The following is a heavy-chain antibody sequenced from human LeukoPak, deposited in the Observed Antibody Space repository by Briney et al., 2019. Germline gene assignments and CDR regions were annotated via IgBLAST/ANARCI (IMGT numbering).Heavy chain of an antibody. CDR3: ARRITIFGVAPSGAFDI. V-gene: IGHV4-39*07. CDR1: GGSISSSSYY. Sequence: KTSETLSLTCTVSGGSISSSSYYWGWIRQPPGKGLEWIGSIYYRGSTYYNPSLKSRVTISVDTSKNQFSLKLSSVTAADTAVYYCARRITIFGVAPSGAFDIWGQGTMVTVSS. D-gene: IGHD3-3*01. J-gene: IGHJ3*02. CDR2: IYYRGST.